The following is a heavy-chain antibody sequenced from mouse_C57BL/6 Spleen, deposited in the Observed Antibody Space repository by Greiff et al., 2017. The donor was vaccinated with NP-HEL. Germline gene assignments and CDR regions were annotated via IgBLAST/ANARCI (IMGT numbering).Heavy chain of an antibody. V-gene: IGHV5-16*01. Sequence: EVNVVESEGGLVQPGSSMKLSCTASGFTFSDYYMAWVRQVPEKGLEWVANINYDGSSTYYLDSLKSRFIISRDNAKNILYLQMSSLKSEDTATYYCARDLAYYFDYWGQGTTLTVSS. J-gene: IGHJ2*01. CDR2: INYDGSST. CDR3: ARDLAYYFDY. D-gene: IGHD6-1*01. CDR1: GFTFSDYY.